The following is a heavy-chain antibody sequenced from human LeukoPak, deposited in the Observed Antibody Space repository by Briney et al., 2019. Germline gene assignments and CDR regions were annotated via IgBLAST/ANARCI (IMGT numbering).Heavy chain of an antibody. CDR3: ARAPRWSGSTSFFDY. CDR2: IYCTGST. V-gene: IGHV4-59*01. Sequence: PSETLSLTCAPSGASISSYFWSWLRQPPGKKLEGFGYIYCTGSTNYNPSLKSRVTISVDKSKNQFSLKLNTMTDAHTAVYSCARAPRWSGSTSFFDYWGQGTLVTVSS. D-gene: IGHD3-10*02. J-gene: IGHJ4*02. CDR1: GASISSYF.